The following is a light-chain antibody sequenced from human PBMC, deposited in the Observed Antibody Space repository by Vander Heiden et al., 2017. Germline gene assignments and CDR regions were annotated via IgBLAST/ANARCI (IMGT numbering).Light chain of an antibody. J-gene: IGLJ3*02. V-gene: IGLV1-47*02. CDR1: SSNIGSNY. Sequence: QSVLTQPPSASGTPGQSVTISCSGSSSNIGSNYVYWYQQLPGTAPKLLIYSNKQRPSGVPDRFSGSKSGTSASLAISGLRSEDEADYYCAAWDDSLSGWVFGGGTKLTVL. CDR3: AAWDDSLSGWV. CDR2: SNK.